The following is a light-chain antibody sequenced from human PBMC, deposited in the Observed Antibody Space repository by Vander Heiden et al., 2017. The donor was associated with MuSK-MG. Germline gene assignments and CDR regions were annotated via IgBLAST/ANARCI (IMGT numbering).Light chain of an antibody. Sequence: QSALTQPASVSGSPGQSITISCTGTSSDVGGYKYVSWYQQHPGKAPKLIVYDVTYRPSGVSIRFSESKSGNTASLTISGLLVEDEADYYCSSYSSFSTYVFGTGTKVTVL. CDR3: SSYSSFSTYV. J-gene: IGLJ1*01. V-gene: IGLV2-14*01. CDR1: SSDVGGYKY. CDR2: DVT.